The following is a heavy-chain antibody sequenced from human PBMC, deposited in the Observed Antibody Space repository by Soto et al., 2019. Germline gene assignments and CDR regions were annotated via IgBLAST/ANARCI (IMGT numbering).Heavy chain of an antibody. Sequence: EVQLLESGGGLVQPGGSVRLSCGASGFPFRDYAMSWVRQAPGKGLEWVAAISGNGAETTYADSVRGRFTISRDNSKDTLYLQMNSLRTEDTAVYYCAKDIVKYTYGACDYWGQGVLVTVSS. CDR1: GFPFRDYA. CDR2: ISGNGAET. D-gene: IGHD5-18*01. CDR3: AKDIVKYTYGACDY. J-gene: IGHJ4*02. V-gene: IGHV3-23*01.